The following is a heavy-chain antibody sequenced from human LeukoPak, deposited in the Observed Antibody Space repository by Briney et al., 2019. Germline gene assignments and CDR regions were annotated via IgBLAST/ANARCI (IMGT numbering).Heavy chain of an antibody. Sequence: ASVKVSCKASGGTFSSYAISWVRQAPGQGLEWMGGIIPIFGTANYAQKFQGRVTITADKSTSTAYMELSSLRSEDTAVYYCATTRGAEMGSRQYYYYYMDVWGKGTTVTVSS. V-gene: IGHV1-69*06. CDR2: IIPIFGTA. J-gene: IGHJ6*03. D-gene: IGHD5-24*01. CDR3: ATTRGAEMGSRQYYYYYMDV. CDR1: GGTFSSYA.